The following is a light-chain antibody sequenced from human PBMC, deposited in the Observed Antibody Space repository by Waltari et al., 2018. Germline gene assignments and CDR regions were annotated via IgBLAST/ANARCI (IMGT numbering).Light chain of an antibody. Sequence: QSALTQPASVSGSPGQSITISCTGTSSDVGGYYYVSWYQQHPDKAPKLMIYDVSNRPSGVSNLFSGSKAGNTASLTISGLQAEDEADYYCSSYTISSTVVFGGGTKLTVL. CDR1: SSDVGGYYY. J-gene: IGLJ2*01. CDR3: SSYTISSTVV. CDR2: DVS. V-gene: IGLV2-14*03.